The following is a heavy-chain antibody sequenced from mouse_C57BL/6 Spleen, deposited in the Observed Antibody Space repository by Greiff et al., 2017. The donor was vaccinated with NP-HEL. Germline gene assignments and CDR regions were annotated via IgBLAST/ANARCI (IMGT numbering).Heavy chain of an antibody. D-gene: IGHD3-2*02. CDR2: IYPGSGST. CDR1: GYTFTSYW. CDR3: ARSQLRLRYFDY. J-gene: IGHJ2*01. V-gene: IGHV1-55*01. Sequence: QVQLQQPGAELVKPGASVKMSCKASGYTFTSYWITWVKQRPGQGLEWIGDIYPGSGSTNYNEKFKSKATLTVDTSSSTAYMQLSSLTSEDSAVYYCARSQLRLRYFDYWGQGTTLTVSS.